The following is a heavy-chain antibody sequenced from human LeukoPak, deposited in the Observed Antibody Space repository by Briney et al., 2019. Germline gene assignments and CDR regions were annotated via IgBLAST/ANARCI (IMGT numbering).Heavy chain of an antibody. CDR3: AKRYSNFDY. CDR1: GFTFSSYA. D-gene: IGHD4-11*01. J-gene: IGHJ4*02. Sequence: GESLKISCAASGFTFSSYAMSWVRQAPGKGLEWVSAISGSGGSTYYADSVKGRFTISRDNSKNTLYLQMNSLRAEDTAVYYCAKRYSNFDYWGQGTLVTVSS. V-gene: IGHV3-23*01. CDR2: ISGSGGST.